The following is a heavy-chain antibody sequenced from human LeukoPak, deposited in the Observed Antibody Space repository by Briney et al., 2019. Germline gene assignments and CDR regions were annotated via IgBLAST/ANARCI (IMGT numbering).Heavy chain of an antibody. CDR2: LSGSGVNT. V-gene: IGHV3-23*01. D-gene: IGHD3-16*01. J-gene: IGHJ4*02. CDR1: GFTFSSYA. CDR3: AKGPSPVLGGGSYFDY. Sequence: GGTLRLSCAASGFTFSSYAMSWVRQAPGKGLEWVSVLSGSGVNTYYADSVKGRFTLSRDNSKNTLYLQMNSLRAEDTAVYYCAKGPSPVLGGGSYFDYWGQGTLVTVSS.